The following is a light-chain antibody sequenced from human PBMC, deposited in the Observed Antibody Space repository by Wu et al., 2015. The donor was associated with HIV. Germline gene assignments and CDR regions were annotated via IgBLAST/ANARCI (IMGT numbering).Light chain of an antibody. Sequence: DIQMTQSPSSLSASVGDRVTITCQASHDISNYLNWYQQKPGRPPKLLISDASNLEPGVPSRFSGGGSGTHFTFTISTLQPEDFATYYCQQCDRVPITFGQGTRLEIK. V-gene: IGKV1-33*01. CDR1: HDISNY. CDR3: QQCDRVPIT. J-gene: IGKJ5*01. CDR2: DAS.